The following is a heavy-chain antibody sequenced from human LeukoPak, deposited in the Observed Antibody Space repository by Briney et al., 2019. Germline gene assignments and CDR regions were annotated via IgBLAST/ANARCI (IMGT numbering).Heavy chain of an antibody. CDR2: INPHGSEE. Sequence: GGSLRLSCAVSGLTLSNYWMNWVRQAPGKGLEWVANINPHGSEERYVDSVKGRFTISRDNAKNSLYLQMNSLRAEDTAVYYCALWGTYQCYWGQGTLVTVSS. CDR1: GLTLSNYW. CDR3: ALWGTYQCY. D-gene: IGHD3-16*02. J-gene: IGHJ4*02. V-gene: IGHV3-7*02.